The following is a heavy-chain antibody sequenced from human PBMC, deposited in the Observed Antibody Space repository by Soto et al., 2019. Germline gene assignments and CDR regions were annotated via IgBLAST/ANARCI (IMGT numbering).Heavy chain of an antibody. CDR1: GYTFTSYG. CDR3: ARDTVPAAVGNSFDP. CDR2: INAGNGNT. V-gene: IGHV1-3*01. D-gene: IGHD2-2*01. Sequence: AAVKVSCKASGYTFTSYGMHWVRQAPGQRLEWMGWINAGNGNTKYSQKFQGRVTITRDTSASTAYMELSSLRSEDTAVYYCARDTVPAAVGNSFDPWGQGTLVTVSS. J-gene: IGHJ5*02.